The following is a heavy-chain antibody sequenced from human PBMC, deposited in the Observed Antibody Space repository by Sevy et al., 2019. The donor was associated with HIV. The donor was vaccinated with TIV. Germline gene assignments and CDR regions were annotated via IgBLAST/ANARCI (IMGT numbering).Heavy chain of an antibody. Sequence: GGSLRLSCAASGFTFNSYTMNWVRQAPGKGLEWVSSISFSSNYIYYADSVKGRFTISRDNAQYSLYLQMNSLRAEDTAIYYCARPYGSGSWEAFDIWGQGTMVTVSS. V-gene: IGHV3-21*01. D-gene: IGHD3-10*01. CDR2: ISFSSNYI. CDR1: GFTFNSYT. CDR3: ARPYGSGSWEAFDI. J-gene: IGHJ3*02.